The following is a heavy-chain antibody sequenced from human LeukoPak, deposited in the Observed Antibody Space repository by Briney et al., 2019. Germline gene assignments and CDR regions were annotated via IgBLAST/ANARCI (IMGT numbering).Heavy chain of an antibody. CDR3: ARMMYCSGGSCSWYYFDY. Sequence: PSGTLSLTCAVSGGSISSSNWWSWVRQPPGKWLEWIGEIYHSGNTNYNPSLKSRVTISVDKSKNQFSLNLSSVTAADTAVYYCARMMYCSGGSCSWYYFDYWGRGTLVTVSS. D-gene: IGHD2-15*01. J-gene: IGHJ4*02. CDR1: GGSISSSNW. V-gene: IGHV4-4*02. CDR2: IYHSGNT.